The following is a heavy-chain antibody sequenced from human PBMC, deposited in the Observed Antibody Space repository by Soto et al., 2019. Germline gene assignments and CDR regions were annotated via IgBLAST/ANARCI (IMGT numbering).Heavy chain of an antibody. Sequence: ASVKVSCKASGYTFTSYGIIWVRQAPGQGLEWMGWISAYNGNTNYAQKLQGRVTMTTDTSTSTAYMELRSLRSDDTAVYYCARDVSIAAAYWYFDLWGRGTLVTVSS. CDR3: ARDVSIAAAYWYFDL. CDR1: GYTFTSYG. V-gene: IGHV1-18*01. D-gene: IGHD6-13*01. J-gene: IGHJ2*01. CDR2: ISAYNGNT.